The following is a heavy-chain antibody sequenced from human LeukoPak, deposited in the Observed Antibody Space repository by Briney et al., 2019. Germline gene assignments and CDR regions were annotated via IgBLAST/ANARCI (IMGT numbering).Heavy chain of an antibody. V-gene: IGHV4-39*07. CDR2: IYYSGST. Sequence: PSETLSLTCTVSGGSISSSSYYWGWIRQPPGKGLEWIGSIYYSGSTYYNPSLKSRVTISVDTSKNQFSLKLSSVTAADTAVYYCARDHPQRGSSSWLRKNYYYYYGLDVWGQGTTVTVSS. D-gene: IGHD6-13*01. J-gene: IGHJ6*02. CDR1: GGSISSSSYY. CDR3: ARDHPQRGSSSWLRKNYYYYYGLDV.